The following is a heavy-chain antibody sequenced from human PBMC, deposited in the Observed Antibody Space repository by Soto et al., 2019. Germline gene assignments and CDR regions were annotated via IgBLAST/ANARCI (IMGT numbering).Heavy chain of an antibody. D-gene: IGHD7-27*01. CDR3: ARDTGDGTFDF. CDR1: GYTFRSYA. CDR2: INAGYGNT. V-gene: IGHV1-3*01. Sequence: ASVKVSCKASGYTFRSYAMHWVRQAPGQRLEWMGWINAGYGNTKSSQKFQDRVTISRDTSASTAYMELTSLRSEDTAVYYCARDTGDGTFDFWGQGTLVTVSS. J-gene: IGHJ4*02.